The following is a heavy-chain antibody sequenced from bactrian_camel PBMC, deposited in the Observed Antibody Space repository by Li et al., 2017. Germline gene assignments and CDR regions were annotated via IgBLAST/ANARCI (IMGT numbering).Heavy chain of an antibody. J-gene: IGHJ4*01. CDR1: GYSRGSNC. Sequence: HVQLVESGGGSMQAGGSLRLSCVVSGYSRGSNCVGWYRLPPGRAPAEREGIAAIRRSGGETWYAGSVKGRFTISKDSAKNTLYLEMNSLKPEDTGMYYCASECINGSPFYQKGYRYWGQGTQVTVS. CDR3: ASECINGSPFYQKGYRY. D-gene: IGHD2*01. CDR2: IRRSGGET. V-gene: IGHV3S55*01.